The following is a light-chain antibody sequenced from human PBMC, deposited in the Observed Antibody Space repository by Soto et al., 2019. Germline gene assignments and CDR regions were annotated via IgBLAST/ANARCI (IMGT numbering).Light chain of an antibody. V-gene: IGKV1-5*01. CDR2: DAS. CDR3: QQYKSYSPWT. J-gene: IGKJ1*01. CDR1: QSISSW. Sequence: DIQMTQSPSTLSASVGDRVTITCRASQSISSWLAWYQQKPGKAPKLLIYDASSLESGVPSRFSGSGSGTECTLTNSSLKPDDFATYYCQQYKSYSPWTFGQGTKVEIK.